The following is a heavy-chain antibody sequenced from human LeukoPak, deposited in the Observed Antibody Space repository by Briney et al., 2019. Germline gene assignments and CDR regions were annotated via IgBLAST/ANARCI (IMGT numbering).Heavy chain of an antibody. D-gene: IGHD2-2*02. J-gene: IGHJ4*02. CDR2: INWNGGSI. CDR1: GFIFADFG. CDR3: ARDGGYCSSTNCYTYDY. Sequence: PGRSLRLSCVGSGFIFADFGMNWVRQPPGKGLEWVAGINWNGGSIGYADSVKGRFTISRDNAKNSLYLQMNSLRADDTALYYCARDGGYCSSTNCYTYDYWGQGALVTVSS. V-gene: IGHV3-20*04.